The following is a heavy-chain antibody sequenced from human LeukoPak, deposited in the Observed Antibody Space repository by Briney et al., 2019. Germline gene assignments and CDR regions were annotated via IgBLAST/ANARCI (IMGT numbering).Heavy chain of an antibody. Sequence: GGSLRLSYAATGFTFSSYEMPWVREAPGKGLEWVSYISSSGSTIYYADSVKGRFTISRDNAKNSLYLQMNSLRAEDTAVYYCARDYGGSSPFDYWGQGTLVTVSS. CDR3: ARDYGGSSPFDY. J-gene: IGHJ4*02. CDR2: ISSSGSTI. CDR1: GFTFSSYE. D-gene: IGHD4-23*01. V-gene: IGHV3-48*03.